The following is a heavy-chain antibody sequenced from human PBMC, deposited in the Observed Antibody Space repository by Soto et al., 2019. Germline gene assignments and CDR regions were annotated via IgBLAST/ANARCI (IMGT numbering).Heavy chain of an antibody. CDR3: TRDHPTLSPNSSSPAFGY. Sequence: GGCLRISCTASGLTVGDSAMGWFRQAPGKGLEWVGFIRSKAYGGTTEYAASVKGRFTISRDDSKSIAYLQMNSLKTEDTAVYYCTRDHPTLSPNSSSPAFGYWGERTLVTVSS. D-gene: IGHD6-6*01. J-gene: IGHJ4*02. CDR2: IRSKAYGGTT. CDR1: GLTVGDSA. V-gene: IGHV3-49*03.